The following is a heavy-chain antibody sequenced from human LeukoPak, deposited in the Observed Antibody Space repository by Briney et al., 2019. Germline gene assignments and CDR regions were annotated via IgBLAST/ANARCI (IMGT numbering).Heavy chain of an antibody. CDR3: ARGYSGTYRFGY. CDR1: GFTFSSYW. Sequence: GGSLRLSCAASGFTFSSYWMHWVRQAPGKGLVWVSRINSDGSSTSYADSVKGRFTISRENAKNTLYLQMSSLRAEDTAVYYCARGYSGTYRFGYWGQGTLVTVSS. CDR2: INSDGSST. J-gene: IGHJ4*02. V-gene: IGHV3-74*01. D-gene: IGHD1-26*01.